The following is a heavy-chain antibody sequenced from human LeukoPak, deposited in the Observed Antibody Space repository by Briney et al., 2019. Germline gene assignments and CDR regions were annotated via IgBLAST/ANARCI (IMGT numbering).Heavy chain of an antibody. Sequence: GGSLRLSCAASGFTFSSCGFNWVRQAPGKGLEWVSSIGPTGADRYYADSVRGRFTISRDNAQNSMYLQMDSLRDEDTAVYYCATETIGRHYDYWGQGTLLTVSS. V-gene: IGHV3-21*01. CDR1: GFTFSSCG. J-gene: IGHJ4*02. D-gene: IGHD1-14*01. CDR3: ATETIGRHYDY. CDR2: IGPTGADR.